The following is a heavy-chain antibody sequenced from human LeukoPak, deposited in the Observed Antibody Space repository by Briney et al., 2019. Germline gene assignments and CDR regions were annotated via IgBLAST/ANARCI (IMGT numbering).Heavy chain of an antibody. CDR3: ASMTTVTKGWFDP. CDR1: GFTFDDYA. J-gene: IGHJ5*02. V-gene: IGHV3-9*01. Sequence: GRSLRLSCAASGFTFDDYAMHWVRQAPGKGLEWVSGISWNSGSIGYADSVKGRFTISRDNAKNSLYLQMNSLRAKDTALYYCASMTTVTKGWFDPWGQGTLVTVSS. D-gene: IGHD4-17*01. CDR2: ISWNSGSI.